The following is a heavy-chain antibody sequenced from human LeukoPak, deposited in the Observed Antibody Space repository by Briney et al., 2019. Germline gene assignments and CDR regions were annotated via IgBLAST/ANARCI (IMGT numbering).Heavy chain of an antibody. Sequence: SETLSLTCTVSGGSISNHYWSWIRQPPGKALEWIGYNYYSGTTNSNPSLKIRVTISVDKSKNQFSLNLSSVTPADTAVYYCARYTTVAAFDYWGQGTLVTVSS. CDR2: NYYSGTT. J-gene: IGHJ4*02. D-gene: IGHD6-19*01. CDR3: ARYTTVAAFDY. V-gene: IGHV4-59*11. CDR1: GGSISNHY.